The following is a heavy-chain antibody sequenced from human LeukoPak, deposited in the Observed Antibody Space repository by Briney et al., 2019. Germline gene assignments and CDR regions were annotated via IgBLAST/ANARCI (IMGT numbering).Heavy chain of an antibody. CDR1: GFTFSDYY. CDR3: ARDSGSYQHYYYYYGMDV. CDR2: ISSSGSTI. D-gene: IGHD1-26*01. V-gene: IGHV3-11*01. J-gene: IGHJ6*02. Sequence: PGGSLRLSCAASGFTFSDYYMSWIRQAPGKGLEWVSYISSSGSTIYYADSVKGRFTISRDNAKNSLYLQMNSLRAEDTAVYYCARDSGSYQHYYYYYGMDVWGQGTMVTVSS.